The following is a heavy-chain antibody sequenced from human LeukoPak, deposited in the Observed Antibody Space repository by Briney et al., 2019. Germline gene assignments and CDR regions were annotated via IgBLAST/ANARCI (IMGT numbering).Heavy chain of an antibody. CDR2: IKQDGNEK. CDR1: GSIFSSYW. D-gene: IGHD3-3*01. Sequence: PGGSLRLSCAASGSIFSSYWMNWVRQAPGKGLEWVANIKQDGNEKYYVDSVKGRFTISRDNAKNSLYLQMDSLRVEDTAVYYCARPITVSGATDGFDIWGQGTMVTVSS. V-gene: IGHV3-7*01. J-gene: IGHJ3*02. CDR3: ARPITVSGATDGFDI.